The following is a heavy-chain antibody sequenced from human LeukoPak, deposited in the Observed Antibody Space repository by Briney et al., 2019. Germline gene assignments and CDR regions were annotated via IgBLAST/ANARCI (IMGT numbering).Heavy chain of an antibody. CDR3: HFSPNQYAGYVRDY. CDR1: GYTFTSYD. D-gene: IGHD3-10*02. CDR2: MNPNSGNT. J-gene: IGHJ4*02. V-gene: IGHV1-8*03. Sequence: ASVKVSCKASGYTFTSYDINWVRQATGQGLEWMGWMNPNSGNTGYAQKFQGRVTITRNTSISTAYMELSSLRSEDTAVYYCHFSPNQYAGYVRDYWGQGTLVTVSS.